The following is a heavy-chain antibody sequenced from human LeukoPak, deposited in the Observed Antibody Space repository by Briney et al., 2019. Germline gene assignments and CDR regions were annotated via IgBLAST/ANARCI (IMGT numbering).Heavy chain of an antibody. D-gene: IGHD5-18*01. CDR3: AKCGYSYDTFDY. J-gene: IGHJ4*02. Sequence: GGSLRLSCAASVFTFSSYGMHWVRQAPGKGLEWGAVISYDGSNKYYADSVKGRFTISRDNSKNTLYLQMNSLRAEDTAVYYCAKCGYSYDTFDYWGQGTLVTVSS. V-gene: IGHV3-30*18. CDR2: ISYDGSNK. CDR1: VFTFSSYG.